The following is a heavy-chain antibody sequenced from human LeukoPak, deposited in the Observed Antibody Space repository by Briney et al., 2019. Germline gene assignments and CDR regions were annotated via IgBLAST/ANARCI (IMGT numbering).Heavy chain of an antibody. D-gene: IGHD1-1*01. J-gene: IGHJ4*02. V-gene: IGHV5-51*01. CDR1: GSPFSNFC. CDR2: IYPGDSDT. CDR3: ARFADTTG. Sequence: GRPLHISCQGSGSPFSNFCIAGVRQLPGKGLEWMGSIYPGDSDTRYRPSLQGQVNISADKSTTTAYLQWSSLKASDTVMECCARFADTTGWGQERLV.